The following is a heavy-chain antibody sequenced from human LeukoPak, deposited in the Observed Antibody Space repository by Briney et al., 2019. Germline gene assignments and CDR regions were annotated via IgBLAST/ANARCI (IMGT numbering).Heavy chain of an antibody. J-gene: IGHJ6*02. V-gene: IGHV4-59*01. CDR2: IYYSGST. CDR1: GGSISSYY. CDR3: AGADYDLWSGYYTDYYYGMDV. Sequence: PSETLSLTCTVSGGSISSYYWSWIRQPPGKGLEWIGYIYYSGSTNYNPSLKSRVTISVDTSKNQFSLKLSSVTAADTAVYYCAGADYDLWSGYYTDYYYGMDVWGQGTTVTVSS. D-gene: IGHD3-3*01.